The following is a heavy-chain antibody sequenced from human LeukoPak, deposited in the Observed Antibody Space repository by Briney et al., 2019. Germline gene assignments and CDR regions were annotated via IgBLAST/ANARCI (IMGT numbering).Heavy chain of an antibody. CDR1: GGSISSYC. V-gene: IGHV4-59*01. Sequence: SETLSLTCTVSGGSISSYCWSWIRQPPGKGLEWIGYIYYSGSTKYNPSLKSRVTISVDTSKNQFSLKLSSVTAADTAVYYCARVGYSGYDIDYWGQGTLVTVSS. CDR3: ARVGYSGYDIDY. CDR2: IYYSGST. D-gene: IGHD5-12*01. J-gene: IGHJ4*02.